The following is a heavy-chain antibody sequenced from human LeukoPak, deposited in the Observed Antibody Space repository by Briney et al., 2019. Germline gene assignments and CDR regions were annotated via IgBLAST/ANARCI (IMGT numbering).Heavy chain of an antibody. D-gene: IGHD6-13*01. J-gene: IGHJ6*02. CDR3: ARERTGYSSSWSHYYYYGMDV. Sequence: GGSLRLSCAASGFTFSSYSMNWVRQAPGKGLEWVSSISSSSSYTYYADSVKGRFTISRDNAKNSLYLQMNSLRAEDTAVYYCARERTGYSSSWSHYYYYGMDVWGQGTTVTVSS. V-gene: IGHV3-21*01. CDR1: GFTFSSYS. CDR2: ISSSSSYT.